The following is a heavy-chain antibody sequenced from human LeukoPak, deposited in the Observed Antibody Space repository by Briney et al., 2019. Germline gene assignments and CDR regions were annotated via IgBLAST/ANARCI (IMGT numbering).Heavy chain of an antibody. CDR2: VFYSGRT. D-gene: IGHD6-25*01. V-gene: IGHV4-59*01. Sequence: SETLSLTCTVSGGSISGYYWSWIRQPPGKGLEWIGYVFYSGRTNYSPSLKSLVIISIDTSKNLFSLKLSSVTAADTAVYFCARGPSGNWFDPWGQGTLVTVSS. J-gene: IGHJ5*02. CDR1: GGSISGYY. CDR3: ARGPSGNWFDP.